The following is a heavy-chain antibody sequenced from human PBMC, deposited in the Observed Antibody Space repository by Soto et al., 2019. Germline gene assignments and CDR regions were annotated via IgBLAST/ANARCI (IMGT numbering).Heavy chain of an antibody. CDR3: ARGGAYYDFWSGYFLHSDAFDI. Sequence: GASVTVCCKASVYTFTSCDSSWVRQANGQGLEWMGWMNPNSGNTGYAQKFQGRVTMTRNTSISTAYMELSSLRSEDTAVYYCARGGAYYDFWSGYFLHSDAFDIWGQGTMVTVSS. D-gene: IGHD3-3*01. J-gene: IGHJ3*02. CDR2: MNPNSGNT. CDR1: VYTFTSCD. V-gene: IGHV1-8*01.